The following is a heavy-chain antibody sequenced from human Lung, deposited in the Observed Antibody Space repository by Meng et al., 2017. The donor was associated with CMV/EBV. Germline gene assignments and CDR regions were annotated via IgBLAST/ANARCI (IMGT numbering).Heavy chain of an antibody. D-gene: IGHD3-22*01. V-gene: IGHV3-13*01. CDR3: ARGVRSNSMIVESYYFDS. J-gene: IGHJ4*02. CDR2: IGAPADT. Sequence: ESXKISXAASGFTFSTYAMSWVRQRAGKGLEWVSSIGAPADTHYPDSVKGRFTISREDAKNSLYLQLNSLRAEDTAVYYCARGVRSNSMIVESYYFDSWGQVTXVTVSS. CDR1: GFTFSTYA.